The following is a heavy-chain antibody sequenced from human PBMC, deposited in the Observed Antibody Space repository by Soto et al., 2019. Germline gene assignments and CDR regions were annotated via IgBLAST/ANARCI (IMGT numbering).Heavy chain of an antibody. J-gene: IGHJ6*02. CDR1: GYSFTSYW. CDR3: ARAAHSVVVTAPYTSYGMDV. V-gene: IGHV5-10-1*01. D-gene: IGHD2-21*02. Sequence: GESLKISCKGSGYSFTSYWISWVRQMPGKGLEWMGRIDPSDSYTNYSPSFQGHVTISADKSISTAYLQWSSLKASDTAMYYCARAAHSVVVTAPYTSYGMDVWGQGTTVTVSS. CDR2: IDPSDSYT.